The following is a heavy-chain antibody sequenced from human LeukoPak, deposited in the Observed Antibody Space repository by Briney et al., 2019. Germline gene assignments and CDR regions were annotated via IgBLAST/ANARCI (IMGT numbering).Heavy chain of an antibody. J-gene: IGHJ5*02. CDR1: GGSISSYY. Sequence: PSETLSLTCTVSGGSISSYYWSWIRQPPGKGLEWIGYIYYSGSTNYNPSLKSRVTISVDTSKNQFSLKLSSVTAADTAVYYCARVRSSWYARQTENWFDPWGQGTLVTVSS. CDR3: ARVRSSWYARQTENWFDP. CDR2: IYYSGST. D-gene: IGHD6-13*01. V-gene: IGHV4-59*01.